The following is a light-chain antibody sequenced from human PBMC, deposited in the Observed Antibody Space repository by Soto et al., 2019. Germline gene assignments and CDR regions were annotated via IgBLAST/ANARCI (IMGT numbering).Light chain of an antibody. CDR1: QSISSSN. CDR3: QQYGSPPACAGWT. V-gene: IGKV3-20*01. J-gene: IGKJ1*01. CDR2: GAS. Sequence: EIVLTQSPGTLSLSPGERATLSCRASQSISSSNLAWYQQKPGRAPRLLLYGASNRAAGIPDRFSGSGSGKDFTLTIIRLEPEDFEWDYCQQYGSPPACAGWTLGQG.